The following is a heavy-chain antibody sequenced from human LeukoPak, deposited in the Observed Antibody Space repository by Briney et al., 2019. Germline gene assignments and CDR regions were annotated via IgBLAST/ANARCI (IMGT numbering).Heavy chain of an antibody. D-gene: IGHD3-22*01. J-gene: IGHJ3*02. CDR2: IIPIFGTA. V-gene: IGHV1-69*13. CDR1: GGTFSSYA. Sequence: SVKVSCKASGGTFSSYAISWVRQAPGQGLEWMGGIIPIFGTANYAQKFQGRVTITADESTSTAYMELSSLRSEDTAVYYCARDGYDSSGYYYGPYAFDIWGQGTMVTVSS. CDR3: ARDGYDSSGYYYGPYAFDI.